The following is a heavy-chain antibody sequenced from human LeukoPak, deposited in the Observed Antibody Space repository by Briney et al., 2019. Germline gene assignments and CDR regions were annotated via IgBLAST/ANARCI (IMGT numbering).Heavy chain of an antibody. Sequence: SETLSLTCAVYGGSFSGYYWSWIRQPPGKGLEWIGAINHSGSTNYNPSLKSRATISVDTPTNQSSLKLTSVTAADTPVYYCARGRWFDPWGEGTLVTVSS. CDR2: INHSGST. J-gene: IGHJ5*02. CDR3: ARGRWFDP. V-gene: IGHV4-34*01. CDR1: GGSFSGYY.